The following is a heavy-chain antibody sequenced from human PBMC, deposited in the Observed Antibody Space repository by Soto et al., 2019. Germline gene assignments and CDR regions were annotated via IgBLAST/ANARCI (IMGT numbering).Heavy chain of an antibody. V-gene: IGHV3-23*01. D-gene: IGHD4-17*01. CDR1: GFSFSTYP. J-gene: IGHJ6*02. CDR3: AKILSTLTTYYYGMDV. CDR2: ISGSGGDT. Sequence: GGSLRLSCAASGFSFSTYPMTWVRQAPGKRLEGVSSISGSGGDTYYIDSVRGRFTISRDNSKNTVYLQMNSLRAEDTAVYYCAKILSTLTTYYYGMDVWGQGTTVTVYS.